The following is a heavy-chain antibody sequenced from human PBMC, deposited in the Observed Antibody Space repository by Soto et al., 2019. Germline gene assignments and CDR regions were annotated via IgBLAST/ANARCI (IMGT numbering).Heavy chain of an antibody. J-gene: IGHJ4*02. D-gene: IGHD1-1*01. CDR3: AYRTGFDY. CDR1: GFTFSIYA. CDR2: MSESGDNT. V-gene: IGHV3-23*01. Sequence: EVPLLDSGGNLVQPGGSLRLSCAASGFTFSIYAMSWVRQAPGKGLEWVSTMSESGDNTYYADSVKGRFTISRDNSKNTLFLQMNSLRADDTAIYYCAYRTGFDYWGQGTLVTVSS.